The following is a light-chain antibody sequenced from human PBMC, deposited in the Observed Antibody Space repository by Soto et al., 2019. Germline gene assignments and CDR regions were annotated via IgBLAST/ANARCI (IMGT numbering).Light chain of an antibody. J-gene: IGKJ4*01. Sequence: EVVLTQSPAILSLSPGERATLSCRASQSISSSLAWYQHKPGRAPRLLIYDASNRATGIPARFSGSGSGTDFTITISSLEPEDFAVYYCQHRNNWPTFGGGTKVEIK. CDR1: QSISSS. CDR3: QHRNNWPT. CDR2: DAS. V-gene: IGKV3-11*01.